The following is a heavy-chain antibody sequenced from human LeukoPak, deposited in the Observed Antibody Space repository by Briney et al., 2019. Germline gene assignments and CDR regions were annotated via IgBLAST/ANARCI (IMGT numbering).Heavy chain of an antibody. CDR3: ARVRRDYDFWSGYSVSYYGMDV. D-gene: IGHD3-3*01. Sequence: PGGSLRLSCAASGFTFSSYWMSWVRQAPGKGLEWVANIKQDGSEKYYVDSVKGRFTISRDNAKNSLYPQMNSLRAEDTAVYYCARVRRDYDFWSGYSVSYYGMDVWGQGTTVTVSS. J-gene: IGHJ6*02. CDR2: IKQDGSEK. CDR1: GFTFSSYW. V-gene: IGHV3-7*01.